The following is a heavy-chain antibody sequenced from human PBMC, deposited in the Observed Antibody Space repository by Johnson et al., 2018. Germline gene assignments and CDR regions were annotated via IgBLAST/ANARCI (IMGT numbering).Heavy chain of an antibody. CDR3: GREDYYDSRTRGYMDV. CDR1: GFTFSTYW. Sequence: VQLVQSGGGLVQPGGSLRLSCAASGFTFSTYWMDWVRQVPGKGLVWVSRINSDGSSTAYADSVKGRFTISRDNAKNTLYLPMNSLSAEDTALDYCGREDYYDSRTRGYMDVWGKGTTVIVSS. J-gene: IGHJ6*03. V-gene: IGHV3-74*01. D-gene: IGHD3-22*01. CDR2: INSDGSST.